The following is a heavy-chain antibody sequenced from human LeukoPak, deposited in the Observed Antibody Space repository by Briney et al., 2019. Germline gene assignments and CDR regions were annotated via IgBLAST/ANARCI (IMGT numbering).Heavy chain of an antibody. CDR2: IYSDGST. CDR1: GFTVSSNY. J-gene: IGHJ4*02. D-gene: IGHD5-18*01. Sequence: GGSLRLSCAASGFTVSSNYMSWVRQAPGKGLEWVSVIYSDGSTYYADSVKGRFTISRDNSKNTPYLQMNSLRAEDTAVYYCARDRIHYFDYWGQGTLVTVSS. CDR3: ARDRIHYFDY. V-gene: IGHV3-53*01.